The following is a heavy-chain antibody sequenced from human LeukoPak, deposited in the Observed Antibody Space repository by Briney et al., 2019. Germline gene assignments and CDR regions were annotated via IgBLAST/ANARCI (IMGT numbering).Heavy chain of an antibody. J-gene: IGHJ6*03. CDR2: VSSTGGTT. Sequence: GRTLRLSCAASGFTFSTYGMSWVRQAPGKGLEWGSAVSSTGGTTYYADSVKGRFTISRDNSKNTLFLQINSLRAEDTAVYYCAKNGVRGAFCSGGTCYPYYYYYMDVWGKGTTVTISS. CDR3: AKNGVRGAFCSGGTCYPYYYYYMDV. CDR1: GFTFSTYG. V-gene: IGHV3-23*01. D-gene: IGHD2-15*01.